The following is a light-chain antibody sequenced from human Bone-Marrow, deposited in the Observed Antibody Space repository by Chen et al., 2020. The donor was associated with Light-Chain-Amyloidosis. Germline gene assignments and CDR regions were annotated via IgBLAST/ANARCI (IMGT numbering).Light chain of an antibody. V-gene: IGLV3-25*03. CDR1: DLPTKY. CDR3: PSADSSGTYEVI. J-gene: IGLJ2*01. Sequence: SYELTQPPSVSVSPGQTARITCSGDDLPTKYAYWYQQKPGQAPVLVIHRDTERPSGISERFSGSSGGTTTTLTISGVQAEDEADYHCPSADSSGTYEVIFGGGTKLTVL. CDR2: RDT.